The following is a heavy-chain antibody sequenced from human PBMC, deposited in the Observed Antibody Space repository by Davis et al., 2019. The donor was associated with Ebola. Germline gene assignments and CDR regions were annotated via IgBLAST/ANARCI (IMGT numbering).Heavy chain of an antibody. CDR1: GGSISSSNW. J-gene: IGHJ3*02. Sequence: MPSETLSLTCAVSGGSISSSNWWSWVRQPPGKGLEWIGEIYHSGSTNYNPSLKSRVTISVDKSKNQFSLKLSSVTAADTAVYYCARTDYGDIDAFDIWGQGTKVTVSS. V-gene: IGHV4-4*02. D-gene: IGHD4-17*01. CDR2: IYHSGST. CDR3: ARTDYGDIDAFDI.